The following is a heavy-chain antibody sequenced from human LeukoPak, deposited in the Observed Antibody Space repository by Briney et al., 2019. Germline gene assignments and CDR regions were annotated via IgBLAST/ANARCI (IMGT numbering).Heavy chain of an antibody. J-gene: IGHJ1*01. CDR2: IYSGGST. Sequence: GGSLRLSCAASGFTFSSYAMSWVRQAPGKGLEWVSVIYSGGSTYYADSVKGRFTISRDNSKNTLYLQMNSLRAEDTAVYYCARDAYCGGDCYSFQHWGQGTLVTVSS. V-gene: IGHV3-53*01. CDR3: ARDAYCGGDCYSFQH. D-gene: IGHD2-21*02. CDR1: GFTFSSYA.